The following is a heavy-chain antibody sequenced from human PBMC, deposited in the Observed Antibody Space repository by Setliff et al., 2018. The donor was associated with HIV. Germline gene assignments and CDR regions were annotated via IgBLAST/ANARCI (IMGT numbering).Heavy chain of an antibody. D-gene: IGHD3-22*01. J-gene: IGHJ6*03. CDR2: ISGSGGST. Sequence: GSLRLSCAASGFTFSSYAMSWVRQAPGKGLEWVSTISGSGGSTYYADSVKGWFTISRDNAKNSVYLQMNSLRAEDTAVYYCVRDYYDSGGLDHMDVCGKGTTVTVSS. V-gene: IGHV3-23*01. CDR3: VRDYYDSGGLDHMDV. CDR1: GFTFSSYA.